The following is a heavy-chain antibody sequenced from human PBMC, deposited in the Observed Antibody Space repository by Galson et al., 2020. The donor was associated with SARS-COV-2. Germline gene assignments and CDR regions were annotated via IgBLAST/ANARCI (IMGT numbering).Heavy chain of an antibody. J-gene: IGHJ3*02. V-gene: IGHV3-9*01. CDR2: ISWNSGSI. Sequence: PGGSLRLSCAASGFTFDDYAMHWVRQAPGKGLEWVSGISWNSGSIGYADSVKGRFTISRDNAKNSLYLQMNSLRAEDTALYYCANLGDSSGYLPAFDIWGQGSMVTFSS. CDR1: GFTFDDYA. CDR3: ANLGDSSGYLPAFDI. D-gene: IGHD3-22*01.